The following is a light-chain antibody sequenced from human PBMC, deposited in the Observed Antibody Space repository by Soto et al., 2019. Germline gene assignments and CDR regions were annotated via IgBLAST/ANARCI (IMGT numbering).Light chain of an antibody. V-gene: IGKV3-15*01. CDR1: QSVGSN. CDR3: QQYSYWRT. CDR2: GAS. Sequence: EIVMTQSPATLSVSPGERATVSCRASQSVGSNLAWYQQKAGQAPSLLIYGASTRATGVPARFSGSGSGTEFTLTISSLQSEDFAVYYCQQYSYWRTFGQGTK. J-gene: IGKJ1*01.